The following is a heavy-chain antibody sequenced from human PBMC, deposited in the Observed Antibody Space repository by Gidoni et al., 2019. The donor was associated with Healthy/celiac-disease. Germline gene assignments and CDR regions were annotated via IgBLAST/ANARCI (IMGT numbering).Heavy chain of an antibody. V-gene: IGHV3-23*01. CDR2: ISGSGGST. J-gene: IGHJ4*02. CDR1: GFTFSSYA. CDR3: ANCGGDCYSPFDY. D-gene: IGHD2-21*02. Sequence: EVQLLESGGGLVQPGGSLRLSCAASGFTFSSYAMSWVRQAPGKGLEWVSAISGSGGSTYYADSVKGRFTISRDNSKNTLYLQMNSLRAEDTAVYYCANCGGDCYSPFDYWGQGTLVTVSS.